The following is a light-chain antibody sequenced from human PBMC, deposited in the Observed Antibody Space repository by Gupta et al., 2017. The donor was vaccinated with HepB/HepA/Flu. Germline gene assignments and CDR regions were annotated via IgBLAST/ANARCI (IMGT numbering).Light chain of an antibody. CDR2: LGS. Sequence: IVMTQSPLSLPVIPGEPACISCRSSKTLLHSNGYNYLDWYLQKPGQSPQLLNYLGSNRAPGVPDRCSGSGSGTDCTLKISRVEAEDVGVYYCMQALQTWTFGQGTKVEIK. V-gene: IGKV2-28*01. CDR1: KTLLHSNGYNY. J-gene: IGKJ1*01. CDR3: MQALQTWT.